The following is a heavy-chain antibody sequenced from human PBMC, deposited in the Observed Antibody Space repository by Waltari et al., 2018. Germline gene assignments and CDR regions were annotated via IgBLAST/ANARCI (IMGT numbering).Heavy chain of an antibody. CDR1: GYSLSSGYY. Sequence: QVPLQESGPGLVKPSEPLSLTCVVSGYSLSSGYYWAWIRQPPGKGLESIGSIYHSGTTYYNPSLKSRVTISVDTSKNQSSLNLSSVTAADTAVYYCARRARSGGHFDYWGQGTLVTVSS. CDR2: IYHSGTT. V-gene: IGHV4-38-2*01. D-gene: IGHD3-16*01. CDR3: ARRARSGGHFDY. J-gene: IGHJ4*02.